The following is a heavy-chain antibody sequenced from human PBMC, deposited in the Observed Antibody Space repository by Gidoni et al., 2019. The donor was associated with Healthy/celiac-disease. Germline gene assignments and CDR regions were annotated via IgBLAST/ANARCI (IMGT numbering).Heavy chain of an antibody. D-gene: IGHD6-13*01. V-gene: IGHV1-46*01. CDR2: INPSGCST. CDR1: GYTFTSYY. J-gene: IGHJ5*02. Sequence: QVQLVQSGAAVKKPGPSVTVSCKASGYTFTSYYLHWVRQARGQGLEWMGIINPSGCSTSYAQKFQGRVTMTRDTSTSTVYMELSSLRSEDTAVYYCARGLGGAAAGTKVWFDPWGQGTLVTVSS. CDR3: ARGLGGAAAGTKVWFDP.